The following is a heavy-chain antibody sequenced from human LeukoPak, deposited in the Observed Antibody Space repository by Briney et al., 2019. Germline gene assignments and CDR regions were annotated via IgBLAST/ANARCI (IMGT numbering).Heavy chain of an antibody. CDR1: GGTFSSYA. CDR2: IIPILGIA. CDR3: ARGTCSGGSCYGGHPDY. J-gene: IGHJ4*02. V-gene: IGHV1-69*04. D-gene: IGHD2-15*01. Sequence: SVKVSCKASGGTFSSYAISWVRQAPGQGLEWMGRIIPILGIANYAQKFQGRVTITADKSTSTAYMELSSLRSEDTAVYYCARGTCSGGSCYGGHPDYWGQGTLVTVSS.